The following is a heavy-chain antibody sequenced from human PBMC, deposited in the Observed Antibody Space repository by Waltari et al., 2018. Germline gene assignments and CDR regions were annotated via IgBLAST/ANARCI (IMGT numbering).Heavy chain of an antibody. J-gene: IGHJ6*02. CDR2: IKQDGSEK. V-gene: IGHV3-7*01. D-gene: IGHD2-21*01. CDR1: GFTYSRHW. CDR3: ARVDGVNYGEGGYYHYGMDV. Sequence: DVQLVESGGGLVQPGGSLRPSCAASGFTYSRHWITWVRQAPGKGLEWVANIKQDGSEKYYVDSVKGRFTISRDNAKNSLYLQMNSLRAEDTAVYYCARVDGVNYGEGGYYHYGMDVWGQGTTVTVSS.